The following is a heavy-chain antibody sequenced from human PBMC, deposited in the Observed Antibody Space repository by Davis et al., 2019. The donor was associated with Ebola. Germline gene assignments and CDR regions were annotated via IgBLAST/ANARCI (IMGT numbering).Heavy chain of an antibody. V-gene: IGHV3-48*03. CDR3: ARDQGQQGLLGPGFDY. Sequence: GGSLRLSCAASGFTFSSYEMNWVRQAPGKGLEWVSYISSSGSTIYYADSVKGRFTISRDNSKNTLYLQMNSLRAEDTAVYYCARDQGQQGLLGPGFDYWGQGTLVTVSS. CDR2: ISSSGSTI. CDR1: GFTFSSYE. D-gene: IGHD3-16*01. J-gene: IGHJ4*02.